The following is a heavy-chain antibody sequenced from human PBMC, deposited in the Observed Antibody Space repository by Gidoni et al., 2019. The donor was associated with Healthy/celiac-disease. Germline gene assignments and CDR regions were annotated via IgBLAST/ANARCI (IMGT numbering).Heavy chain of an antibody. Sequence: QVQLVESGGGVVQPGRSLRLSCAASGFTFSSYGMPWVRQAPGKGLEWVAVISYDGSNKYYADSVKGRFTISRDNSKNTLYLQMNSLRAEDTAVYYCARAESPSYYYYYMDVWGKGTTVTVSS. CDR3: ARAESPSYYYYYMDV. CDR2: ISYDGSNK. D-gene: IGHD3-10*01. J-gene: IGHJ6*03. V-gene: IGHV3-30*03. CDR1: GFTFSSYG.